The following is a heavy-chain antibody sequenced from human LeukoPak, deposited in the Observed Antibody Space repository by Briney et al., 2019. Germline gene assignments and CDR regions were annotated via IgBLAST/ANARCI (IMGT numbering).Heavy chain of an antibody. V-gene: IGHV5-51*01. J-gene: IGHJ3*02. CDR3: ASRYYYGSGRPGAFDI. D-gene: IGHD3-10*01. CDR1: GYSFTSYW. Sequence: GESLKISCKGSGYSFTSYWIGWVRQMPGKGLEWMGIIYPGDSDTRYSPSFQGQVTISADKSISTAYLQWSSLKASDTAMYYCASRYYYGSGRPGAFDIWGQGTMVTVSS. CDR2: IYPGDSDT.